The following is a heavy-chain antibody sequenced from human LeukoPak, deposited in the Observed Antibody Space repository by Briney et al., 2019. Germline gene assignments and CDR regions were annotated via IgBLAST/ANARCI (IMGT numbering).Heavy chain of an antibody. CDR3: ARGYDFWSGYPY. J-gene: IGHJ4*02. V-gene: IGHV3-74*01. CDR1: GFTFSSYW. Sequence: GGSLRLSCAAPGFTFSSYWMHWVRQAPGKGLVWVSRINTDGSSTSYADSVKGRFTISRDNAKNTLYLQMNSLRAEDTAVYYCARGYDFWSGYPYWGQGTLVTVSS. D-gene: IGHD3-3*01. CDR2: INTDGSST.